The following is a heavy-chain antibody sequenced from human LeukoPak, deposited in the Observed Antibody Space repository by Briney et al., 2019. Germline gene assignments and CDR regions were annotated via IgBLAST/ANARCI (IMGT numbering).Heavy chain of an antibody. V-gene: IGHV4-34*01. CDR2: INHSGST. CDR1: GGSFSGYY. D-gene: IGHD3-10*01. Sequence: SETLSLTCAVYGGSFSGYYWRWIRQPPGMGLEWIGEINHSGSTNYNPSLKSRVTISVDTSKNQFSLKLSSVTAADTAVYYCARAERQNYYGSGSYGDWFDPWGQGTLVTVSS. J-gene: IGHJ5*02. CDR3: ARAERQNYYGSGSYGDWFDP.